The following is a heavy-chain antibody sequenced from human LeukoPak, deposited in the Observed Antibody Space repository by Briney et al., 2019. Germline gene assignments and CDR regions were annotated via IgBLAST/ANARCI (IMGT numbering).Heavy chain of an antibody. CDR2: ISGSGDST. CDR3: AKVKFGLPYCGGDCPYYFDY. D-gene: IGHD2-21*02. V-gene: IGHV3-23*01. Sequence: GGSLRLSCAASGFLFSSHGLIWVRQAPGKGLEWVSGISGSGDSTYYADSVKGRFTISRDNSKNTLYLQMNSLRAEDTAVYYCAKVKFGLPYCGGDCPYYFDYWAQGTLVTVSS. CDR1: GFLFSSHG. J-gene: IGHJ4*02.